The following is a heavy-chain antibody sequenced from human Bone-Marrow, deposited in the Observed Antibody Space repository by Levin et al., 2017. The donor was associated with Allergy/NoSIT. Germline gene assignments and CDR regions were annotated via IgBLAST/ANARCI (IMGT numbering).Heavy chain of an antibody. Sequence: GGSLRLSCAASGFTFSSYAMSWVRQAPGKGLEWVSAISGSGGSTYYADSVKGRFTISRDNSKNTLYLQMNSLRAEDTAVYYCAKVGYSSGWYAPSLFDYWGQGTLVTVSS. CDR1: GFTFSSYA. V-gene: IGHV3-23*01. CDR3: AKVGYSSGWYAPSLFDY. CDR2: ISGSGGST. D-gene: IGHD6-19*01. J-gene: IGHJ4*02.